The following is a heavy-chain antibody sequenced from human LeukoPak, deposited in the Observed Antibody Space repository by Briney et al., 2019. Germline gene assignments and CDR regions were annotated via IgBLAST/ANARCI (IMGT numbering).Heavy chain of an antibody. J-gene: IGHJ5*02. Sequence: SGPALVKPTQTLTLTCTFSGFSLSTSGMRVSWIRQPPGKALEWLARIDWDGDKFYSTSLKTRLTISKDTSKNQVVLTMTNMDPVDTATYYCARIGGGNWFDPWGQGTLVTVSS. CDR1: GFSLSTSGMR. D-gene: IGHD3-16*01. CDR3: ARIGGGNWFDP. CDR2: IDWDGDK. V-gene: IGHV2-70*04.